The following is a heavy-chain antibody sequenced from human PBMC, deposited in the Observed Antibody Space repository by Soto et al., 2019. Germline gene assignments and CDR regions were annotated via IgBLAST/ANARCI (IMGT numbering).Heavy chain of an antibody. D-gene: IGHD4-17*01. CDR2: IYSSGTT. CDR1: GGSISFYY. Sequence: SETLSLTCTASGGSISFYYWSWVRQPPGKGLEWIGYIYSSGTTNYNPSLKNRVSISVDTSKNQFSLKLGSVTAADTAVYYCARNPDWEAFGDYVGAFDIWGQGTMVTVSS. J-gene: IGHJ3*02. V-gene: IGHV4-59*01. CDR3: ARNPDWEAFGDYVGAFDI.